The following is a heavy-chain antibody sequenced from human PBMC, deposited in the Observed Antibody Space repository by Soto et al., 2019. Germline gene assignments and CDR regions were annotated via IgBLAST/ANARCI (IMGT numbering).Heavy chain of an antibody. V-gene: IGHV4-59*01. CDR3: ARDVREACSYPSGYTYGYFYYGMDV. J-gene: IGHJ6*02. CDR2: IYYSGST. Sequence: SETLSLTCTVSGGSISSYYWSWMRQSPGKGLEWIGNIYYSGSTNYNPSLKSRVIISVDTSKNQFSLKLSSVTAADTAVYYRARDVREACSYPSGYTYGYFYYGMDVWAQGTKVTVSS. CDR1: GGSISSYY. D-gene: IGHD2-2*02.